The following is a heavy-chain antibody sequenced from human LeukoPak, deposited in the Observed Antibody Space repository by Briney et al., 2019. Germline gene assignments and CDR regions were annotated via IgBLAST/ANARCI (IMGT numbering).Heavy chain of an antibody. J-gene: IGHJ3*02. Sequence: SQTLSLTCTVSGGSLSSGDYYWSWIRQPPGKGLEWIGYIYNRGNTYYNPSLKSRVTISIDRSNNQFSLKLSSVTAAATAVYYCATAPPTAMSHPAAFDIWGHGTTVTASS. CDR2: IYNRGNT. D-gene: IGHD5-18*01. CDR3: ATAPPTAMSHPAAFDI. V-gene: IGHV4-30-2*01. CDR1: GGSLSSGDYY.